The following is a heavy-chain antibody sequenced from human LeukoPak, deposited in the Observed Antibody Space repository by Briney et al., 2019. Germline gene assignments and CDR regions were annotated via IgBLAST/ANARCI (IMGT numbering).Heavy chain of an antibody. CDR2: IDQHGSES. D-gene: IGHD1-26*01. Sequence: GGSLRLSCAVSGFTLRYYRMSWGRQAPGEGLELVANIDQHGSESNHVDSVKGRFTISRDNAKHSLYLQMISLRAEDTAVYYCARGGGTFDYWGQGTLVTVSS. CDR1: GFTLRYYR. CDR3: ARGGGTFDY. J-gene: IGHJ4*02. V-gene: IGHV3-7*01.